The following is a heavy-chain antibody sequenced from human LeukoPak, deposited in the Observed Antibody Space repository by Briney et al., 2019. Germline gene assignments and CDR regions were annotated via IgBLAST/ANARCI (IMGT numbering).Heavy chain of an antibody. J-gene: IGHJ4*02. Sequence: GGSLRLSCAASGFTFSSYSMNWVREAPGKGVERVSSISSSSSYIYYADSVKGRFTISRDNAKNSLYLQMNSLRAEDTAVYYCARVVAKDYDSSGYYPIYWGQGTLVTVSS. CDR1: GFTFSSYS. CDR2: ISSSSSYI. V-gene: IGHV3-21*01. D-gene: IGHD3-22*01. CDR3: ARVVAKDYDSSGYYPIY.